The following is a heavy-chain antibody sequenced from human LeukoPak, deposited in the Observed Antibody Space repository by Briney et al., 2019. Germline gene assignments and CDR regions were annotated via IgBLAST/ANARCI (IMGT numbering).Heavy chain of an antibody. CDR1: GFTFGSYG. D-gene: IGHD3-3*01. V-gene: IGHV3-30*02. J-gene: IGHJ4*02. CDR3: AKDLYDFWSGYYTFFDY. Sequence: GGSLRLSCAASGFTFGSYGMHWVRQAPGKGLEWVAFIRYDGSNKYYADSVKGRFTISRDNSKNTLYLQMNSLRAEDTAVYYCAKDLYDFWSGYYTFFDYWGQGTLVTVSS. CDR2: IRYDGSNK.